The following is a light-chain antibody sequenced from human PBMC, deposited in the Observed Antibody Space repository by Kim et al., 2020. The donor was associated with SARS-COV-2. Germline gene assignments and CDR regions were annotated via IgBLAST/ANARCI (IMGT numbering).Light chain of an antibody. J-gene: IGLJ3*02. V-gene: IGLV6-57*01. CDR1: SGSIASNY. Sequence: GKTVTSSCTRSSGSIASNYVQWYQQRPGSSPTTVIYENSQRPSGVPDRFSGSIDSSSNSASLTISGLKTEDGADYYCQSFDSINQVFGGGTQLTVL. CDR2: ENS. CDR3: QSFDSINQV.